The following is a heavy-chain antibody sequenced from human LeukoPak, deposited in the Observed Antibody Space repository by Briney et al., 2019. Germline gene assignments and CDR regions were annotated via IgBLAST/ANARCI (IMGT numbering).Heavy chain of an antibody. CDR1: GFTFSSYA. J-gene: IGHJ4*02. CDR2: ISSSGTTI. V-gene: IGHV3-48*04. CDR3: ARLHTSSFAY. D-gene: IGHD6-13*01. Sequence: PGRSLRLSCAASGFTFSSYAMHWVRQAPGKGLEWVSYISSSGTTIYYADSVKGRFTISRDNAKNSLYLQMNSLRAEDTAVYYCARLHTSSFAYWGQGTLVTVSS.